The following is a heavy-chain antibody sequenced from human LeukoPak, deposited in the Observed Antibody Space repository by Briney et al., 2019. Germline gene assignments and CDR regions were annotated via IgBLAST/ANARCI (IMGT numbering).Heavy chain of an antibody. CDR2: IYHSGST. CDR1: GYSISSGYY. D-gene: IGHD6-13*01. V-gene: IGHV4-38-2*02. J-gene: IGHJ5*02. CDR3: ARAYSSSWYLNWFDP. Sequence: SETLSLTCSVSGYSISSGYYWGWIRQPPGKGLEWIGNIYHSGSTYYNPSLKSRVTISVDTSKNQFSLKLSSVTAADTAVYYCARAYSSSWYLNWFDPWGQGALVTVSS.